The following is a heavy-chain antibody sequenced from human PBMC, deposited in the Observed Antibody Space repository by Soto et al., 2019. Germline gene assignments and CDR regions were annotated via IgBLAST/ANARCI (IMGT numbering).Heavy chain of an antibody. J-gene: IGHJ6*02. CDR3: ASTVVTPAYYYYGMDV. V-gene: IGHV3-66*01. CDR1: GFTFSSNY. D-gene: IGHD4-17*01. CDR2: IYSGGST. Sequence: GGSLRLSCAASGFTFSSNYMSWVRQAPGKGLEWVSVIYSGGSTYYADSVKGRFTISRDNSKNTLYLQMNSLRAEDTAVYYCASTVVTPAYYYYGMDVWGQGTTVTVSS.